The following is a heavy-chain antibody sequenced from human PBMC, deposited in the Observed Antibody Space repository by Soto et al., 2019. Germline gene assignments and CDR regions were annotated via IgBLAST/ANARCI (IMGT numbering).Heavy chain of an antibody. J-gene: IGHJ6*02. CDR1: GFTFSNAW. CDR2: IKSKTDGGTT. CDR3: TTGSRRALLFPGNSYYGIDV. D-gene: IGHD5-18*01. Sequence: GSLRLSCAASGFTFSNAWMNWVRQAPGKGLEWVGRIKSKTDGGTTDYAAPVKGRFTISRDDSKNTLYLQMNSLKTEDTAVYYCTTGSRRALLFPGNSYYGIDVRGQETTLTVS. V-gene: IGHV3-15*07.